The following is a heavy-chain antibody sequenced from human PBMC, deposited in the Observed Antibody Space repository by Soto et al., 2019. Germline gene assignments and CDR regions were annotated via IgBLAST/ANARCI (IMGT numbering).Heavy chain of an antibody. CDR1: GDSMSSFY. V-gene: IGHV4-59*13. CDR2: IYYTGTT. J-gene: IGHJ4*02. Sequence: SETLSLTCIVSGDSMSSFYFTWIRQPPGKGLEWIGNIYYTGTTNYNPSRKIRVTMSVDTPKNQFSLILRSVTAADTAVYYCARVGGYYGDYPNFDYWGPGTLVTVSS. D-gene: IGHD4-17*01. CDR3: ARVGGYYGDYPNFDY.